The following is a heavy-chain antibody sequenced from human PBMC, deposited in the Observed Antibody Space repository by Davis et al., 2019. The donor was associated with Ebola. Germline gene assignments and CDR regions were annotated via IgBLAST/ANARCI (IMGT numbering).Heavy chain of an antibody. V-gene: IGHV3-30-3*01. D-gene: IGHD2/OR15-2a*01. CDR2: ISNDGSNK. CDR1: GFTFSDYA. Sequence: PGGSLRLSCAASGFTFSDYAMHWVRQAPGKGLEWVALISNDGSNKNDADSVKGRFTISRDNSKNTVYLQMNSLRVEDTAVYFCARDFYSDYYGLDVWGKGTTVTVSS. J-gene: IGHJ6*04. CDR3: ARDFYSDYYGLDV.